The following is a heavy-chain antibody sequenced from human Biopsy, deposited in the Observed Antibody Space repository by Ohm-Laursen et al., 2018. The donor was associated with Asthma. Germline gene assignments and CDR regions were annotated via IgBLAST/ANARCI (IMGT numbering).Heavy chain of an antibody. CDR2: ISSRGSNL. V-gene: IGHV3-11*01. D-gene: IGHD6-13*01. CDR1: YY. Sequence: YYWSWIRQAPGKGLEWVAYISSRGSNLYYADSVKGRFTISRDNPKKSVYLQLDSLRVEDTVVYYCARGYSTSWYFGYWGQGTVVTVSS. J-gene: IGHJ4*02. CDR3: ARGYSTSWYFGY.